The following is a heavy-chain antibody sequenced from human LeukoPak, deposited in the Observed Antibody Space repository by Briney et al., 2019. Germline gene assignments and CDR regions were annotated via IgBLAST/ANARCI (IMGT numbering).Heavy chain of an antibody. Sequence: GESLKISCKGSGYSFPSYWIGWVRQMPGKGLEWMGLIYPGDSETKYSPSFQGQVTISADESISTASLQWSSLKASDTAMYYCARPRVPGAYDALDIWGQGTMVTVSS. V-gene: IGHV5-51*01. D-gene: IGHD4/OR15-4a*01. CDR2: IYPGDSET. CDR3: ARPRVPGAYDALDI. J-gene: IGHJ3*02. CDR1: GYSFPSYW.